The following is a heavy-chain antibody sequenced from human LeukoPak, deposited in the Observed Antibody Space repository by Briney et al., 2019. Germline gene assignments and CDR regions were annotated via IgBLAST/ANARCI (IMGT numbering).Heavy chain of an antibody. V-gene: IGHV5-51*01. CDR2: IYPGDSDT. CDR3: ARRIAAAGTSYFDY. D-gene: IGHD6-13*01. CDR1: GYNFTSYW. J-gene: IGHJ4*02. Sequence: GESLKLSCKGSGYNFTSYWIGWVRQVPGKGLEWMGIIYPGDSDTIYSPSFQGQVAISADKSLSTAYLPWSSLKASDTAMYYCARRIAAAGTSYFDYWGQGTLVTVSS.